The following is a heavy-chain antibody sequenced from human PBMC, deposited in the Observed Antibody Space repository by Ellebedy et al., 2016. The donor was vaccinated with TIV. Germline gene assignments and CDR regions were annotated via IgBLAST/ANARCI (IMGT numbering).Heavy chain of an antibody. D-gene: IGHD2-15*01. Sequence: GGSLRLSCAASGFTFSNYAMSWVRRAPGKGLEWVSVMSGNTATTYYADSVKGRFTISRGNSKNTLYLQMNSLRADDTAVYFCASDGVVVAATTLDYWGQGTLVTVSS. J-gene: IGHJ4*02. CDR1: GFTFSNYA. V-gene: IGHV3-23*01. CDR3: ASDGVVVAATTLDY. CDR2: MSGNTATT.